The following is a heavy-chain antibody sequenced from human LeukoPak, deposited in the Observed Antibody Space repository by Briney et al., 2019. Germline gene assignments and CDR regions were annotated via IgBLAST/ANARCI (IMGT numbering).Heavy chain of an antibody. D-gene: IGHD3-10*01. J-gene: IGHJ4*02. CDR2: IIPIFGTA. V-gene: IGHV1-69*06. Sequence: AAVQGSCKASGRTFSSYAISWVRPAPGQGLEWMGRIIPIFGTANYAQKFQGRVTITADKSTSTAYMELSSLRSEDTAVYYCARVAQHGTAGVRGVMPYDYWGQGTLVTVSS. CDR3: ARVAQHGTAGVRGVMPYDY. CDR1: GRTFSSYA.